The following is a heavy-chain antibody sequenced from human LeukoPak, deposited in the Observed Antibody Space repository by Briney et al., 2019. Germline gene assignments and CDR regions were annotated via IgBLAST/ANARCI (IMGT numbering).Heavy chain of an antibody. D-gene: IGHD2-15*01. CDR2: IIPIFGTA. V-gene: IGHV1-69*06. CDR3: ARARPYCGGGSCYDAFDI. J-gene: IGHJ3*02. CDR1: GGTFSSYA. Sequence: SVKVSCKASGGTFSSYAISWVRQAPGQGLEWMGGIIPIFGTANYAQNFQGRVTITADKSTSTAYMELSSLRSEDTAVYYCARARPYCGGGSCYDAFDIWGQGTMVTVSS.